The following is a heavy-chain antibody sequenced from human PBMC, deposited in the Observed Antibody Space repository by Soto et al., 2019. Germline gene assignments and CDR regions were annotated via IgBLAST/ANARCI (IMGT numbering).Heavy chain of an antibody. J-gene: IGHJ4*02. Sequence: PSDTLSLTCTVPGGSISSGNYYWSWIRQHPGKGLEWIGYIYYTGSTYYNPSLKSRVTISVDTSKNEFSLKLSSVTAADTAVYYCARASGPNWAFFDYWGQGTLVTVSS. CDR1: GGSISSGNYY. CDR3: ARASGPNWAFFDY. CDR2: IYYTGST. D-gene: IGHD1-1*01. V-gene: IGHV4-31*03.